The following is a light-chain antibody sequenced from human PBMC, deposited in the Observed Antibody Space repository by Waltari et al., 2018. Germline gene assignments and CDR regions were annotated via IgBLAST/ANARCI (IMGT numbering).Light chain of an antibody. CDR3: QNHERLPAT. CDR2: AAS. J-gene: IGKJ1*01. Sequence: CRASQGISQSLVWYQQRPGHAPRLLIYAASTRATGVPDRFSGSGYGTDFTLTISRLEPEDFAVYYCQNHERLPATFGQGTKVEIK. CDR1: QGISQS. V-gene: IGKV3-20*01.